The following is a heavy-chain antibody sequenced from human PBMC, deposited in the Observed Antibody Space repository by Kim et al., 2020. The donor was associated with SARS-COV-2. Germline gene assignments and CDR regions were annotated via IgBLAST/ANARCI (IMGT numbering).Heavy chain of an antibody. CDR2: GSER. CDR3: ARWHRDAFDF. J-gene: IGHJ3*01. Sequence: GSERYDVDSVKGRFTISRDNAKNSVYLQMNSLRGEDTAVYYCARWHRDAFDFWGQGTMVTVSS. V-gene: IGHV3-7*01.